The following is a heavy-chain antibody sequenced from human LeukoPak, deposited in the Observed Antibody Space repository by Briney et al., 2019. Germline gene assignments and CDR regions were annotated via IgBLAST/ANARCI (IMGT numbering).Heavy chain of an antibody. CDR3: ARAEYSSGWDYFDY. J-gene: IGHJ4*02. CDR1: GFTFSTYG. CDR2: IPASGGNT. V-gene: IGHV3-23*01. D-gene: IGHD6-19*01. Sequence: PGGSLRLSCAASGFTFSTYGMRWVRQAPGKGLEWVSTIPASGGNTYYADSVKGRFTISRDNAKNSLYLQMNSLRAEDTAVYYCARAEYSSGWDYFDYWGQGTLVAVSS.